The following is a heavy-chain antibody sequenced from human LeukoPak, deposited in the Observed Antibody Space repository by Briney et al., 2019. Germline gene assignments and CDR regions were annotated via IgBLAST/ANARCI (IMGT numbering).Heavy chain of an antibody. V-gene: IGHV3-7*01. D-gene: IGHD4/OR15-4a*01. CDR1: GFTFRDFW. J-gene: IGHJ4*02. CDR3: RSGGAAPGAFDN. CDR2: IKYNGDEE. Sequence: GGSLKLSCAASGFTFRDFWMSWMRQAPGKGLEWVANIKYNGDEEYYVDSVKGRFTISRDNAKNSLYLQLNSLRVEDTAVYYCRSGGAAPGAFDNWGQGTLVTVSP.